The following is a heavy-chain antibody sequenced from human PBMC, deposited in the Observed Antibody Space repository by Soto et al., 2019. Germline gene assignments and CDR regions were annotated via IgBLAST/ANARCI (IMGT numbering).Heavy chain of an antibody. CDR2: IFSNDEK. Sequence: SGPTLVNPTDTLTLTCTVSGFSLSNARMGVSWIRQPPGKALEWLAHIFSNDEKSYSTSLKSRLTISKDTSKSQVVLTMTNMDPVDTATYYCARIRAWIQLWSFDPWGQGTLVTVSS. CDR3: ARIRAWIQLWSFDP. CDR1: GFSLSNARMG. D-gene: IGHD5-18*01. V-gene: IGHV2-26*01. J-gene: IGHJ5*02.